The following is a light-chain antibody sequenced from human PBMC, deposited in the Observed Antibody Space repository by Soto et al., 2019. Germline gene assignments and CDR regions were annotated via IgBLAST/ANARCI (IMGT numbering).Light chain of an antibody. CDR1: RSNIGAGYD. J-gene: IGLJ2*01. CDR2: GNS. CDR3: QSYDTSLSGSI. Sequence: QSVLTQPPSVSGAPGQRVTISCSGSRSNIGAGYDVIWYQQLPGRAPRLLIFGNSSRPSGVPDRFSASKAGTSASLAITGLQADDEADYYCQSYDTSLSGSIFAGVTKLTVL. V-gene: IGLV1-40*01.